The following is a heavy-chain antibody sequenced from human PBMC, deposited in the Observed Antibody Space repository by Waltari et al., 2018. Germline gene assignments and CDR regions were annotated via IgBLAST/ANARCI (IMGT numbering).Heavy chain of an antibody. CDR2: IRSSGGTI. D-gene: IGHD2-2*01. CDR1: GFTFSDYY. V-gene: IGHV3-11*04. J-gene: IGHJ4*02. CDR3: AGTIVVVPAAKGGDY. Sequence: QVQLVESGGGLVKPGGSLRLSCAASGFTFSDYYMSWIRQAPGKGLEWVSEIRSSGGTIDYSDSLKGRVTISRDNAKNSLYLQMNSLRAEDTAVYYCAGTIVVVPAAKGGDYWGQGTLVTVSS.